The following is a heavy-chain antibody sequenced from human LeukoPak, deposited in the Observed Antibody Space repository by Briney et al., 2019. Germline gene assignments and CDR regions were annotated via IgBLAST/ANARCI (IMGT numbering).Heavy chain of an antibody. CDR2: ISGSGGST. V-gene: IGHV3-23*01. CDR3: AKDSAAAGFDY. D-gene: IGHD6-13*01. CDR1: GFTFSSYA. Sequence: GGSLRLSCAASGFTFSSYAMSWVRQAPGKGLEWVSTISGSGGSTYYADSVKGRFIISRDNSKNTLYLRMNSLRAEDTAVYYCAKDSAAAGFDYWGQGTLVTVSS. J-gene: IGHJ4*02.